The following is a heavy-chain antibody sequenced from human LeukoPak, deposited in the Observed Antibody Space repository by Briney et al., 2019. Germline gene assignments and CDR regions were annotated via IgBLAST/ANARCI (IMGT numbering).Heavy chain of an antibody. CDR1: GFTVSSNY. CDR2: IYSGGTT. Sequence: GGSLRLSCAASGFTVSSNYMSWVRQAPGKGLEWVSVIYSGGTTYYADSVKGRFTISRDNSKNKLYLQMNSLRAEDTAVYYCGSGRRNSGSYYVFDYWGQGTLVTVSS. D-gene: IGHD1-26*01. V-gene: IGHV3-53*01. CDR3: GSGRRNSGSYYVFDY. J-gene: IGHJ4*02.